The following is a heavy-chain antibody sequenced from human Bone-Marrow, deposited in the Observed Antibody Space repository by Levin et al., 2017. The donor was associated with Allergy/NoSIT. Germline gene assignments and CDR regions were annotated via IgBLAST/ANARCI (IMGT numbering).Heavy chain of an antibody. Sequence: GGSLRLSCAASGFTFSSYAMHWVRQAPGKGLEWVAVISYDGSNKYYADSVKGRFTISRDNSKNTLYLQMNSLRAEDTAVYYCARGGGSHGGAFDIWGQGTMVTVSS. J-gene: IGHJ3*02. CDR2: ISYDGSNK. D-gene: IGHD3-16*01. CDR3: ARGGGSHGGAFDI. V-gene: IGHV3-30*04. CDR1: GFTFSSYA.